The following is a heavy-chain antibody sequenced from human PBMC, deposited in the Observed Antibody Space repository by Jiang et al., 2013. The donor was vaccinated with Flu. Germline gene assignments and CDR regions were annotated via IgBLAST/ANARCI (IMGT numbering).Heavy chain of an antibody. J-gene: IGHJ4*02. V-gene: IGHV1-69*01. CDR1: GGTFSSYA. D-gene: IGHD3-10*01. Sequence: GAEVKKPGSSVKVSCKASGGTFSSYAISWVRQAPGQGLEWMGGIIPIFGTANYAQKFQGRVTITADESTSTAYMELRSLRSDDTAVYYCARQRITFFRGLRRPHSFDYWGQGTLVTVSS. CDR3: ARQRITFFRGLRRPHSFDY. CDR2: IIPIFGTA.